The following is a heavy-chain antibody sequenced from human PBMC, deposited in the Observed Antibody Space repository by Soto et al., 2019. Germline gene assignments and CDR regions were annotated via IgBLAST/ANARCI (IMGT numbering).Heavy chain of an antibody. Sequence: QVPLVQSGAEVKKPGASVKVSCKASGYTFTNYGISWVRQAPGQGLEWMGWISSYNAVTNYAQKLQGRVTLTTESSTSTAYMEVRSLSSHDTAVYYCARDHGGYGIFDYWGQGTLVTVSS. J-gene: IGHJ4*02. CDR1: GYTFTNYG. V-gene: IGHV1-18*01. D-gene: IGHD5-12*01. CDR3: ARDHGGYGIFDY. CDR2: ISSYNAVT.